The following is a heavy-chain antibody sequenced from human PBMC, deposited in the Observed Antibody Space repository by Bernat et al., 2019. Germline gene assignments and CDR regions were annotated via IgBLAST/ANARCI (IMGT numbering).Heavy chain of an antibody. V-gene: IGHV3-33*01. CDR3: ARESYDSSGSQDAFDI. J-gene: IGHJ3*02. CDR2: IWYDGSNK. CDR1: GFTFSSYG. Sequence: QVQLVESGGGVVQPGRSLRLSCAASGFTFSSYGMHWVRQAPGKGLEWVAVIWYDGSNKYYADSVKGRFTISRDNSKNTLYLQMNSLRAEDTAVYYCARESYDSSGSQDAFDIWGQGTMVTVSS. D-gene: IGHD3-22*01.